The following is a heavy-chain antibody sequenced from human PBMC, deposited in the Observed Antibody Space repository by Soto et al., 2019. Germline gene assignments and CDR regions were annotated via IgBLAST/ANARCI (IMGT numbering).Heavy chain of an antibody. Sequence: QVQLVQSGAEVKKPGASVKVSCKASGYTFTSYYMHWVRQAPGQGLEWMGIINPSGGSTSYAQKFQGRVTMTRDTSTSTVYVELSSLSSEDTAVYYCARVPVDQDGEFDYWGRGTLVTVSS. CDR2: INPSGGST. CDR3: ARVPVDQDGEFDY. J-gene: IGHJ4*02. V-gene: IGHV1-46*01. CDR1: GYTFTSYY. D-gene: IGHD3-10*01.